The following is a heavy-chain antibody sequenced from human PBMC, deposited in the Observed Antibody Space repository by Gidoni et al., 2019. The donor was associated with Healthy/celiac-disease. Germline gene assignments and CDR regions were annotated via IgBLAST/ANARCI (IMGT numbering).Heavy chain of an antibody. CDR2: IIPIFGTA. D-gene: IGHD1-26*01. V-gene: IGHV1-69*01. CDR3: ARGGDSGSYYAREYYFDY. CDR1: GGSFSSYA. J-gene: IGHJ4*02. Sequence: QVQLVQSGAAVTKPGSSVKVSCKASGGSFSSYAISWVRQAPGQGLEWMGGIIPIFGTANYAKKFQGRVTITADESTSTAYRERSSLRSEDTAVDYGARGGDSGSYYAREYYFDYWGQGTLVTVSS.